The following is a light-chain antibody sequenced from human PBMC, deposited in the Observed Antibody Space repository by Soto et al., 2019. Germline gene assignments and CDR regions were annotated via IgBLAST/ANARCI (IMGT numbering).Light chain of an antibody. J-gene: IGKJ2*01. CDR2: DAS. CDR3: QHSDNWPPYT. Sequence: EVVMTQSPATLSVSPGERATLSCRARQSISNNLAWYQQKPGQAPRLLIYDASTRATGIPARFSGSGSGTDFTLTISSLQSEDFAVYYCQHSDNWPPYTFGQGTKLEIK. CDR1: QSISNN. V-gene: IGKV3-15*01.